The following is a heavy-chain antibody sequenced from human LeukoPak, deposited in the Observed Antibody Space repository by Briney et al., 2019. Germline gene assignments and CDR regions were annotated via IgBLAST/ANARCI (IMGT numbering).Heavy chain of an antibody. Sequence: GGSLRLSCAASGFTFSSYVIHWVRQTPGKGLEWMAAMSFDGFSKYYADYMKDRLTISRDESKNTFHLQMGSLKPDDTAIYYCAREGHTSGRCGTFDNWGQGTTVAVSS. CDR3: AREGHTSGRCGTFDN. J-gene: IGHJ3*02. CDR1: GFTFSSYV. CDR2: MSFDGFSK. D-gene: IGHD3-22*01. V-gene: IGHV3-30*04.